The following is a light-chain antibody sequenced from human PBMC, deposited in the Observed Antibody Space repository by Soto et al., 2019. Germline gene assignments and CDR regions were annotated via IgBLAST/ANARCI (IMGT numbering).Light chain of an antibody. V-gene: IGLV2-14*01. CDR3: SSYTGSNTLVV. J-gene: IGLJ2*01. CDR2: EVS. Sequence: QSALTQPASVSGSPGQSITISCTGTSRNIGGYKYVSWYQHHPGKAPKVMIYEVSNRPSGVSNRFSGSKSGNTASLTISGLQAEDEADYYCSSYTGSNTLVVFGGGTKVTVL. CDR1: SRNIGGYKY.